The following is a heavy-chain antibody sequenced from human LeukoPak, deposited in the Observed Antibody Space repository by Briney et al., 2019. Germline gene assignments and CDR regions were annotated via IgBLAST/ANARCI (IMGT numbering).Heavy chain of an antibody. Sequence: GGSLRLSCAASRFTFSDYYLSWIRQAPGKGLEWVSYISSSGSTVYYADSVKGRFTISRDNAKNSLYLQMNSLRAEDTAVYYCARHSASGSYYSLKFDNWGQGTLVTVSP. CDR3: ARHSASGSYYSLKFDN. CDR1: RFTFSDYY. D-gene: IGHD3-10*01. CDR2: ISSSGSTV. J-gene: IGHJ4*02. V-gene: IGHV3-11*01.